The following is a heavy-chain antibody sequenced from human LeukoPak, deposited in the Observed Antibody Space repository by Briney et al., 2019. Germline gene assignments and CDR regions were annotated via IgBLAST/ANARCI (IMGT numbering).Heavy chain of an antibody. Sequence: ASVKVSFKASGYTFTTHDINWVRQATGQGLEWLGWMSPNSGDTGYAQKFQGRVTMTSDSSISTAYMELSSLRSEDTAIYYCVRTPPNWGFDYWGQGTLVTVSS. J-gene: IGHJ4*02. V-gene: IGHV1-8*01. CDR1: GYTFTTHD. D-gene: IGHD7-27*01. CDR3: VRTPPNWGFDY. CDR2: MSPNSGDT.